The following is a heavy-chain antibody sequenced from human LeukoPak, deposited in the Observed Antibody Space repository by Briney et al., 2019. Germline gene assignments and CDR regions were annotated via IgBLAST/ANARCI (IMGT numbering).Heavy chain of an antibody. V-gene: IGHV1-18*04. Sequence: ASVKVSCKASGYTFTGYYMHWVRQAPGQGLEWMGWISAYNGNTNYAQKLQGRVTMTTDTSTSTAYMELRSLRSDDTAVYYCARGGHIAVADYWGQGTLVTVSS. D-gene: IGHD6-19*01. J-gene: IGHJ4*02. CDR2: ISAYNGNT. CDR1: GYTFTGYY. CDR3: ARGGHIAVADY.